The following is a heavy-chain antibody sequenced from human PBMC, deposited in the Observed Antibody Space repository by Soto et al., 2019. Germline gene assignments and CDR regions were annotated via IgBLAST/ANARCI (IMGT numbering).Heavy chain of an antibody. CDR3: ARDGYDFWSGYSRPVNYYYGMDV. CDR2: INHSGST. D-gene: IGHD3-3*01. Sequence: SETLSLTCAVYGGSFSGYYWSWNRQPPGKGLEWIGEINHSGSTNYNPSLKSRVTISVDTSKNQFSLKLSSVTAADTAVYYCARDGYDFWSGYSRPVNYYYGMDVWGQGTTVTVSS. V-gene: IGHV4-34*01. J-gene: IGHJ6*02. CDR1: GGSFSGYY.